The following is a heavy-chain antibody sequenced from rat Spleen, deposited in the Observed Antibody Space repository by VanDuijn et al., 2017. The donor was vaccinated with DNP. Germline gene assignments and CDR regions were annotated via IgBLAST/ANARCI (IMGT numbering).Heavy chain of an antibody. V-gene: IGHV5-58*01. Sequence: EVQLVESGGGLVQPGRSLKLSCAASGFTFSNYWMFWVRQAPGKGLEWIASISSDGGSTSYSDSVKGRFTISRDNAKDIVYLQMNSLRSEDRATYYWVKDKWFYAMDAWGQGTSVTVSS. CDR2: ISSDGGST. J-gene: IGHJ4*01. D-gene: IGHD1-1*01. CDR3: VKDKWFYAMDA. CDR1: GFTFSNYW.